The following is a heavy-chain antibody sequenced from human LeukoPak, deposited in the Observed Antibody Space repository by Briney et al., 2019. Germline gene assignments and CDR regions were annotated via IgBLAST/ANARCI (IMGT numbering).Heavy chain of an antibody. CDR2: ITSSSTYT. D-gene: IGHD1-26*01. J-gene: IGHJ6*03. CDR1: GFSFSSYN. V-gene: IGHV3-21*01. CDR3: ARDHYSGTYGDTYYYYMDV. Sequence: GGSLRLSCAASGFSFSSYNMNWVRQTPGKGLEWVSSITSSSTYTFYADSVKGRFTISRDNARNSLYLQMNSLRAEDTAVYYCARDHYSGTYGDTYYYYMDVWGKGTTVTISS.